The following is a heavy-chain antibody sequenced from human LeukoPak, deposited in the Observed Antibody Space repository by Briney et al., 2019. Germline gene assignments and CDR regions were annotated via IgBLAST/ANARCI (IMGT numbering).Heavy chain of an antibody. CDR1: GGSISSGGYH. J-gene: IGHJ3*02. V-gene: IGHV4-61*08. CDR3: ARGGYYYDSSGYWGAFDI. CDR2: IYYSGST. Sequence: SETLSLTCTVSGGSISSGGYHWSWIRQPPGKGLEWIGYIYYSGSTNYNPSLKSRVTISVDTSKNQFSLKLSSVTAADTAVYYCARGGYYYDSSGYWGAFDIWGQGTMVTVSS. D-gene: IGHD3-22*01.